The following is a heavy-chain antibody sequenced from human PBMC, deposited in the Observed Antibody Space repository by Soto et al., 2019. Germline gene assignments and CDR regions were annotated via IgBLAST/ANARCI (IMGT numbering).Heavy chain of an antibody. CDR1: GFTFRSFG. J-gene: IGHJ6*02. D-gene: IGHD6-13*01. Sequence: QVQLVESGGGVIQPGTSLSLSCGSSGFTFRSFGMYWVRQAPGKGLEWVAVVSYDGNHKYYADSVKGRFTVSRDNAKNMLYLQMNSLRGEDAAVYYCAKDVGQQLFLNYGVSVWGQGTTVTVSS. V-gene: IGHV3-30*18. CDR3: AKDVGQQLFLNYGVSV. CDR2: VSYDGNHK.